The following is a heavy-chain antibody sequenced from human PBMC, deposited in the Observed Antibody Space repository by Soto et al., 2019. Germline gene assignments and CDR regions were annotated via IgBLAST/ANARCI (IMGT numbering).Heavy chain of an antibody. D-gene: IGHD6-13*01. CDR1: GGSFSGYY. CDR3: ARQGIAAAGTTRAYYCYGMDV. J-gene: IGHJ6*02. Sequence: PSETLYLTCAVYGGSFSGYYWSWIRQPPGKGLEGIGEINHSGSTNYNPSLKSRVTISVDTSKTQFSLKLSSVTAADTAAYYCARQGIAAAGTTRAYYCYGMDVWGQGTTVTVSS. V-gene: IGHV4-34*01. CDR2: INHSGST.